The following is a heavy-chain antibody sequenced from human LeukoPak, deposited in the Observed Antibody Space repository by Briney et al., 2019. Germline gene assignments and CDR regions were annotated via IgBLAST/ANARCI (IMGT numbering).Heavy chain of an antibody. V-gene: IGHV4-59*12. D-gene: IGHD2-2*02. CDR2: IYHTGST. CDR1: GGSISSYY. CDR3: ARGVPAAIRGAYSFDY. J-gene: IGHJ4*02. Sequence: SETLSLTCTVSGGSISSYYWSWIRRPPGKGLEWIGYIYHTGSTNYNASLKSRVTISVDKSKNQFSLKLSSVTAADTAVYYCARGVPAAIRGAYSFDYWGQGTLVTVSS.